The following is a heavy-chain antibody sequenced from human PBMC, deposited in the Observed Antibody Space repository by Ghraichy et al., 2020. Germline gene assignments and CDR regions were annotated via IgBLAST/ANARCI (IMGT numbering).Heavy chain of an antibody. D-gene: IGHD1-14*01. CDR2: IYYSGST. V-gene: IGHV4-39*01. CDR1: GGSISSSSYY. Sequence: SETLSLTCTVSGGSISSSSYYWGWIRQPPGKGLEWIGSIYYSGSTYYNPSLKSRVTISVDTSKNQFSLKLSSVTAADTAVYYCAIAGEPGPISFDPWGQGTLVTVSS. CDR3: AIAGEPGPISFDP. J-gene: IGHJ5*02.